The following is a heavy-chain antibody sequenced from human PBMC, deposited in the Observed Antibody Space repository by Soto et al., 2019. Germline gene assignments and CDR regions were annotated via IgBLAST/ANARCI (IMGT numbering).Heavy chain of an antibody. CDR3: AKDRGCGGDCYEYFQH. CDR1: GYTFTGYY. D-gene: IGHD2-21*02. V-gene: IGHV1-2*04. Sequence: ASVKVSCKASGYTFTGYYMHWVRQAPGQGLEWMGWINPNSGGTNYAQKFQGWVTMTRDTSISTAYMELSRLRSDDTAVYYCAKDRGCGGDCYEYFQHWGQGTLVTVSS. CDR2: INPNSGGT. J-gene: IGHJ1*01.